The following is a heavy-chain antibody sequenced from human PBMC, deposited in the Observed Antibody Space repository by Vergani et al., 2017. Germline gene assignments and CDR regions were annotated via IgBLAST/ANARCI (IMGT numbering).Heavy chain of an antibody. CDR2: IYYSGST. Sequence: QVQLQESGPGLVKPSQTLSLTCTVSGGSISSGGYYWSWIRQPPGKGLEWIGYIYYSGSTNYNPSLKSRVTISVDTSKNQFSLKLSSVTAADTAVYYCARGSSGYYQRTYYFDYWGQGTLVTVSS. V-gene: IGHV4-61*08. CDR3: ARGSSGYYQRTYYFDY. CDR1: GGSISSGGYY. D-gene: IGHD3-22*01. J-gene: IGHJ4*02.